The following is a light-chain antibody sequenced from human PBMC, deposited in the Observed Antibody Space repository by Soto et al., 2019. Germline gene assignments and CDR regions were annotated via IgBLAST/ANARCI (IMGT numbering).Light chain of an antibody. J-gene: IGKJ2*01. CDR2: GAS. CDR1: QSVSSSY. V-gene: IGKV3-20*01. Sequence: EIVLTQSPGTLSLSPGERATLSCRASQSVSSSYLAWYQQKPGQAPRLLIYGASSRATGIPDRFSGSGSGTDFTRTISRLEPEDFAVYSCQQYGSSPPYTFGQGTKLEIK. CDR3: QQYGSSPPYT.